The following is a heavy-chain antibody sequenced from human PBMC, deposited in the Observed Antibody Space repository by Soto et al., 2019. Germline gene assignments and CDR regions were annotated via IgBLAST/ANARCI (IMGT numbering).Heavy chain of an antibody. CDR1: GFTFSNFG. Sequence: QVQLVESGGGVVQPGRSLRLSCEASGFTFSNFGMHWVRQAPGRGLEWVANIWYDGVNRYYAESVRGRFTVSRDNYKNTLYLEMNRLRAEDTAVYFCVREDCSSHLCQSSEDFYYGMDVWGQGTTVTVSS. CDR2: IWYDGVNR. J-gene: IGHJ6*02. CDR3: VREDCSSHLCQSSEDFYYGMDV. V-gene: IGHV3-33*01. D-gene: IGHD2-2*01.